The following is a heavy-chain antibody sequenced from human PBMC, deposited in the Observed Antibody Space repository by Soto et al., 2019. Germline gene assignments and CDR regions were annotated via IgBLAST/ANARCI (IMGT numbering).Heavy chain of an antibody. J-gene: IGHJ4*02. V-gene: IGHV4-59*08. CDR2: IYYSGST. CDR3: ARLETAYGSGDY. Sequence: QVQLQESGPGLVKPSETLSLTCTVSGGSISSYYWSWIRQPPGKGLEWIGYIYYSGSTNYNPSLKSRVTISVDTSKNQFSLKLSSVTAADTAVYYCARLETAYGSGDYWGQGTLVTVSS. CDR1: GGSISSYY. D-gene: IGHD3-10*01.